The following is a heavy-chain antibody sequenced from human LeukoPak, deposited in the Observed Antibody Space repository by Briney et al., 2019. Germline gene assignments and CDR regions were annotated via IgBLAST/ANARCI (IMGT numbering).Heavy chain of an antibody. CDR3: AKDYSSSWYGFDY. J-gene: IGHJ4*02. D-gene: IGHD6-13*01. CDR2: IRYDGSNE. CDR1: GFTFSSYA. V-gene: IGHV3-30*02. Sequence: GGSLRLSCAASGFTFSSYAIHWVRQAPGKGLEWVAFIRYDGSNEYYADSVKGRFTISRDNSKNTLYLQMNSLKAEDQAVYYFAKDYSSSWYGFDYWGQGTLVTVSS.